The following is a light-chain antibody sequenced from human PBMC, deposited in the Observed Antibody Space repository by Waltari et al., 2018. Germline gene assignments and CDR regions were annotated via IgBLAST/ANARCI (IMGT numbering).Light chain of an antibody. V-gene: IGLV2-23*02. J-gene: IGLJ2*01. CDR2: EVT. CDR3: CSYAGGGTPRLL. Sequence: QSALTQPASVSGSPGQSITISCAGTSSDVGNYNVVSWYQQHPGKVPTLIIYEVTQRPSVFSDRFSGCKSGNTASLTISGLQPEDEANYYCCSYAGGGTPRLLFGGGTEVTVL. CDR1: SSDVGNYNV.